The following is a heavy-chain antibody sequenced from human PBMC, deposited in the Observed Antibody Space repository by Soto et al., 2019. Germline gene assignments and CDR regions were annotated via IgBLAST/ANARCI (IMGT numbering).Heavy chain of an antibody. J-gene: IGHJ4*02. CDR2: ISAYNGNT. CDR1: GYTFTSYG. CDR3: ARVIGGTAYPSTYYYDSSGYGFDY. Sequence: ASVKVSCKASGYTFTSYGISWVRQAPGQGLEWMGWISAYNGNTNYAQKLQGRVTMTTDTSTSTAYMELRSLRSDDTAVYYCARVIGGTAYPSTYYYDSSGYGFDYWGQGTLVTVSS. V-gene: IGHV1-18*01. D-gene: IGHD3-22*01.